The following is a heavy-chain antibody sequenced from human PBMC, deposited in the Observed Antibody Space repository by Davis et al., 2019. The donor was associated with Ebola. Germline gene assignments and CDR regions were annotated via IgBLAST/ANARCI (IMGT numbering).Heavy chain of an antibody. J-gene: IGHJ3*01. D-gene: IGHD6-6*01. CDR1: GGSITSNNYY. V-gene: IGHV4-39*07. Sequence: MPSETLSLTCTVSGGSITSNNYYWGWIRQPPGKGLEWIGSIYYSGSTNYNPSLKSRVTISVDTSKNQFSLKLSSVTAEDTAVYYCTSSYSSSSRSDYWGQGTMVTVSS. CDR3: TSSYSSSSRSDY. CDR2: IYYSGST.